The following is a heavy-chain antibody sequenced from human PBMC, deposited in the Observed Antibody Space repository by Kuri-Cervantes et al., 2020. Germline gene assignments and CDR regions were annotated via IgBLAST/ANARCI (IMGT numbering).Heavy chain of an antibody. Sequence: GESLKISCAASGFTFSSYAMSWVRQAPGKGLEWVSDISGSGDSTDHADSVKGRFTISRDNSKNTLYLEMNSLRAEDTAVYYCARAHRSGWPSFDFWGQGTLVTVSS. D-gene: IGHD6-19*01. CDR3: ARAHRSGWPSFDF. CDR2: ISGSGDST. J-gene: IGHJ4*02. CDR1: GFTFSSYA. V-gene: IGHV3-23*01.